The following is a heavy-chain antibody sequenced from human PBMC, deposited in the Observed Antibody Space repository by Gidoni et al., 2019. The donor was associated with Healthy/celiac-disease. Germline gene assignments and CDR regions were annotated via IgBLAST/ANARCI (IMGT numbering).Heavy chain of an antibody. CDR2: ISWNSGSI. D-gene: IGHD2-15*01. V-gene: IGHV3-9*01. J-gene: IGHJ4*02. CDR3: EKGYCSGGSCYLDY. Sequence: EVQLVESGGGLVQPGRSLSLSCAASGFTFDDYAMHWVRQAPGKGLEWVSGISWNSGSIGYADSVKGRFTISRDNAKNSLYLQMNSLRAEDTALYYCEKGYCSGGSCYLDYWGQGTLVTVSS. CDR1: GFTFDDYA.